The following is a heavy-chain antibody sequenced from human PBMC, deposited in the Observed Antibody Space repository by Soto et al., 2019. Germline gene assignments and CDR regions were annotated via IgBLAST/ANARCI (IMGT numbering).Heavy chain of an antibody. CDR2: IIPIFGTA. CDR3: AIQAGSLSCFDY. Sequence: QVQLVQSGAEVKKPGSSVKVSCKASGGTFSSYAISWVRQAPGQGLEWMVGIIPIFGTANYAQKFQGRVTITADYSTSTAYRELSSLRAEETAVYYCAIQAGSLSCFDYWGQGNLVTVSS. CDR1: GGTFSSYA. D-gene: IGHD2-21*01. J-gene: IGHJ4*02. V-gene: IGHV1-69*01.